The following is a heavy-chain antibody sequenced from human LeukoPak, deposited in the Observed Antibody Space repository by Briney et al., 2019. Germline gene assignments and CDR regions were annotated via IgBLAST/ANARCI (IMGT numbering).Heavy chain of an antibody. CDR2: ISGSGGSS. CDR3: AIHPYSSPSY. Sequence: GGSLRLSCAASGFTFSSYAMSWVRQAPGKGLEWVSAISGSGGSSYHADSVKGRFTISRDKSKNTLYLQMNSLRSEDTAVYYCAIHPYSSPSYWGQGTLVTVSS. D-gene: IGHD6-13*01. CDR1: GFTFSSYA. V-gene: IGHV3-23*01. J-gene: IGHJ4*02.